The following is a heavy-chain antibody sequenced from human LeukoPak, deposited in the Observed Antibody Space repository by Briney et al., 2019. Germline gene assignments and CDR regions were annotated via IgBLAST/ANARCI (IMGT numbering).Heavy chain of an antibody. CDR1: GGSISSGDYY. CDR3: AREYNWNAQFWFDP. CDR2: IYYSGST. V-gene: IGHV4-30-4*08. D-gene: IGHD1-1*01. Sequence: SETLSLTCTVSGGSISSGDYYWSWIRQPPGKGLEWIGYIYYSGSTYYNPSLKSRVTISVDTSKNQFSLKLSSVTAADTAVYYCAREYNWNAQFWFDPWGQGTLVTVSS. J-gene: IGHJ5*02.